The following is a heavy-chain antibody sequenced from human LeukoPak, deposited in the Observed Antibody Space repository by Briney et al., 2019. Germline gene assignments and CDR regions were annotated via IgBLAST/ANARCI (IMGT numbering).Heavy chain of an antibody. Sequence: QTGGSLRLSCAASGFTFSSYWMHWVRQAPGKGLVWVSRIKSDGSITTYADSVKGRFTISRDNAKKTLYLQMNSQRAEGTAVYYCARGGTSYSGKLDYWGLGTLVTVSS. J-gene: IGHJ4*02. CDR1: GFTFSSYW. V-gene: IGHV3-74*01. CDR2: IKSDGSIT. CDR3: ARGGTSYSGKLDY. D-gene: IGHD1-26*01.